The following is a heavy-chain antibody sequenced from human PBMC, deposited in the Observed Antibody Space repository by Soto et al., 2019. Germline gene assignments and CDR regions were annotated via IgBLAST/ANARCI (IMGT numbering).Heavy chain of an antibody. J-gene: IGHJ4*01. Sequence: PSETLCLTCNVSGGSINTYYWNWIRQSPGKGLEWVGYISYGGSTNYNPSLTGPGTISVETSKKQLSLKLSSLCVFDTARCFPGGYCSSCTCPDEHFFALEDWGKVTLVTVSS. CDR2: ISYGGST. CDR3: GGYCSSCTCPDEHFFALED. CDR1: GGSINTYY. V-gene: IGHV4-59*01. D-gene: IGHD2-2*01.